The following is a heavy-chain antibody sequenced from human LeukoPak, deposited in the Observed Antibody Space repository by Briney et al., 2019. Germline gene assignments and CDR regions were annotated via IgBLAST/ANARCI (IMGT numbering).Heavy chain of an antibody. J-gene: IGHJ4*02. CDR2: IYYSGST. Sequence: PSQTLSLTWTVSGPSISSGDYYWSWLRQPPGKGLEWFGYIYYSGSTYYNPSLKSRVTISVDTSKNQFSLKLSSVTAADTAVYYCARLDYDFWSGYDYWGQGTLVTVSS. CDR1: GPSISSGDYY. CDR3: ARLDYDFWSGYDY. V-gene: IGHV4-30-4*08. D-gene: IGHD3-3*01.